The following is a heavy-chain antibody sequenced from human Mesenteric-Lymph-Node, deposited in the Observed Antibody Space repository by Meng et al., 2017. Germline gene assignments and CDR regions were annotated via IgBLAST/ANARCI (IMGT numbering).Heavy chain of an antibody. CDR1: GFSFTAYY. CDR3: ARDLGAMAGGLDY. D-gene: IGHD6-19*01. J-gene: IGHJ4*02. Sequence: QVQLVQSGAEVKKPGASVKVSCKASGFSFTAYYMYWVRQAPGQGLEWMGRINPKSGATNYAQKFQGRVTMTRDTSISTAYMELSTLRSDDTAVYYCARDLGAMAGGLDYWGQGTLVTVSS. CDR2: INPKSGAT. V-gene: IGHV1-2*06.